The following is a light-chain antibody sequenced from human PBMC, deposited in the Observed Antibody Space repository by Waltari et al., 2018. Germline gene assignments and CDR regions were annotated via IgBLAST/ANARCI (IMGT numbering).Light chain of an antibody. J-gene: IGLJ1*01. CDR2: DVT. V-gene: IGLV2-23*02. Sequence: QSALTQPASVSGSPGQSITISCTGTSSDAGSYNHVSWYQQYPGKVPKLLIYDVTKRPSGVSNRFSGFKSGNTASLTISGLQAEDEADYYCCSYAGSSRGVFGTGTKVTV. CDR3: CSYAGSSRGV. CDR1: SSDAGSYNH.